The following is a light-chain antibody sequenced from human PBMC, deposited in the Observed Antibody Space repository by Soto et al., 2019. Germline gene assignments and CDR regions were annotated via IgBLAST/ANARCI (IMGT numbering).Light chain of an antibody. Sequence: DIQMTQSPATLSVSVGDRVTITCRASQSISSCLAWYQQKPGQAPKLLIYGASSMDSGVPSRFSGSGSGTEFTLTISSLQPEDFAPYYCQQYNSYPPTFGQGTKVDIK. CDR2: GAS. V-gene: IGKV1-5*01. CDR3: QQYNSYPPT. CDR1: QSISSC. J-gene: IGKJ1*01.